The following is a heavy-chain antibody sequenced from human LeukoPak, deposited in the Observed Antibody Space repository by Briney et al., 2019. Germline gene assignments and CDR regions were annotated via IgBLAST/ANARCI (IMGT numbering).Heavy chain of an antibody. CDR3: VKTTGTTPYYFDY. CDR1: GFPFSTCN. Sequence: PGGSLRLSCSASGFPFSTCNMHWVRQAPGKGLEYVSAINNNGGDTYYADSVKGRFTISRDNSKNTLYLQMSSLRAEDTAVYYCVKTTGTTPYYFDYWGQGTLVTVSP. CDR2: INNNGGDT. J-gene: IGHJ4*02. D-gene: IGHD1-7*01. V-gene: IGHV3-64D*06.